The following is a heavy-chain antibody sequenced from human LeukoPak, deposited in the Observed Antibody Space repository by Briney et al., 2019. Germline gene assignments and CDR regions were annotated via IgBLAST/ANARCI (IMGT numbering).Heavy chain of an antibody. CDR3: ARDGEGVPAEGFDY. D-gene: IGHD2-2*01. CDR2: ISYDGSNK. CDR1: GFTFSSYA. V-gene: IGHV3-30*04. J-gene: IGHJ4*02. Sequence: GGSLRLSCAASGFTFSSYAMHWVRQAPGKGLEWVAVISYDGSNKYYADSVKGRFTISRDNSKNTLYLQMNSLRAEDTAVYYCARDGEGVPAEGFDYWGQGTLVTVSS.